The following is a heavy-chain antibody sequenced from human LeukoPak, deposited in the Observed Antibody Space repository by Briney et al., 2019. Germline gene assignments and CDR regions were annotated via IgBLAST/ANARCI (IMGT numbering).Heavy chain of an antibody. J-gene: IGHJ4*02. CDR2: VFHSGTT. CDR1: GDSLGISTSY. D-gene: IGHD4-23*01. Sequence: PSETLSLTCTVSGDSLGISTSYWGWIRQPPGKGLEWIGSVFHSGTTYYNPSLKSRITISVDTSKNQFSLRLSSVTAADTAVYYCARRDSSGGNPVLDYWGQGTLVTVSS. CDR3: ARRDSSGGNPVLDY. V-gene: IGHV4-39*01.